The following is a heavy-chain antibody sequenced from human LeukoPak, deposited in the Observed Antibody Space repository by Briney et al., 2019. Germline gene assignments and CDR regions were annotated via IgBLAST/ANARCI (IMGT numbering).Heavy chain of an antibody. J-gene: IGHJ6*02. V-gene: IGHV3-30*18. D-gene: IGHD4-17*01. CDR3: AKSNHYGLYYYYGMDV. Sequence: GRSLRLSCAASGFTFSSYGMHWVRQAPGKGLEWVAVISYDGSNKYYADSVKGRFTISRDNSKNTLYLQMNSLRAEDTAVYYCAKSNHYGLYYYYGMDVWGQGTTVTVSS. CDR1: GFTFSSYG. CDR2: ISYDGSNK.